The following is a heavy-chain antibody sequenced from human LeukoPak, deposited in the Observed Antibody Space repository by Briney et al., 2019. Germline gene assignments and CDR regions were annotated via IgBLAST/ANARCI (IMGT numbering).Heavy chain of an antibody. J-gene: IGHJ5*02. CDR2: ISWNSGSI. CDR3: AKAIAAAAKGDNWLDP. D-gene: IGHD6-13*01. CDR1: GFTFDDYA. Sequence: PGGSLRLSCAASGFTFDDYAMHWVRQAPGKGLEWVSGISWNSGSIGYADSVKGRFTISRDNAKNSLYLQMNSLRAEDTALYYCAKAIAAAAKGDNWLDPWGQGTLVTVSS. V-gene: IGHV3-9*01.